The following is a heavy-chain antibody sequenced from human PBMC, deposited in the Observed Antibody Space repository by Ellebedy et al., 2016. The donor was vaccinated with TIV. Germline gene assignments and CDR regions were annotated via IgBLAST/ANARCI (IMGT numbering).Heavy chain of an antibody. D-gene: IGHD3-10*01. CDR2: IYYSGST. V-gene: IGHV4-59*08. CDR1: GGSISSYY. J-gene: IGHJ5*02. Sequence: SETLSLTCTVSGGSISSYYWSWIRQSPGKGLEWIGYIYYSGSTNYNPSLKSRVTISVDTSKNQFSLKLSSVTAADTAVYYCARWRYFGSGSTSWFDPWGQGTLVTVSS. CDR3: ARWRYFGSGSTSWFDP.